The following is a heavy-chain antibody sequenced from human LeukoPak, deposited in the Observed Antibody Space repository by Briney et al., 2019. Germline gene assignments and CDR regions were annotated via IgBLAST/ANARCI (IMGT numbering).Heavy chain of an antibody. CDR1: GGTFSSYA. CDR2: IIPIFGTA. Sequence: GASVKVSCKASGGTFSSYAISWVRQAPGQGLEWMGGIIPIFGTANYAQKFQGRVTITADESTSTAYMELSSLRSEDTAVYYCARDGSVLRYSDAFDIWGQGTMVTVSS. V-gene: IGHV1-69*13. J-gene: IGHJ3*02. D-gene: IGHD3-3*01. CDR3: ARDGSVLRYSDAFDI.